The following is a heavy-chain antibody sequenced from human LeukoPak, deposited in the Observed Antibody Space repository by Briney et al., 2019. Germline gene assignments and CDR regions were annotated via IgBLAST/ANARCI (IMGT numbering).Heavy chain of an antibody. V-gene: IGHV3-53*01. CDR2: IYSSGTT. CDR1: GFTVSSNY. J-gene: IGHJ6*02. Sequence: GGSLRLSCAASGFTVSSNYMNWDRQAPEKGLEWVPVIYSSGTTYYADSVKGRFTISRDNSKNTLFLQMNSLRVEDTAVYYCVKGQLGPIYDMDVWGQRTTVTVFS. CDR3: VKGQLGPIYDMDV. D-gene: IGHD1-1*01.